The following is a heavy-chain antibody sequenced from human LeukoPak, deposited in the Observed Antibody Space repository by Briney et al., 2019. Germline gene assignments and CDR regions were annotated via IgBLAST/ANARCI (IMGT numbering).Heavy chain of an antibody. J-gene: IGHJ4*02. D-gene: IGHD3-3*01. CDR2: ISANNGNT. Sequence: GASVRVSCKASGYPVSSYGIGWVRQAPGQGLEWTGWISANNGNTNYAQNLQGRVTMTTDTSTSTTYMELRSLRSDDTAVYYCARFWSGFLPDYWGLGTLVTVSS. V-gene: IGHV1-18*01. CDR1: GYPVSSYG. CDR3: ARFWSGFLPDY.